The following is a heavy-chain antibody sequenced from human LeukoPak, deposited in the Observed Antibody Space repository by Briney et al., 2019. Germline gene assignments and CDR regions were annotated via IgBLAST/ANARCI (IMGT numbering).Heavy chain of an antibody. CDR3: ARDHNYAFDN. V-gene: IGHV3-48*04. CDR1: GFIFSDYS. Sequence: GGSPRLSCAASGFIFSDYSMNWVRQAPGKGLEWISYIGISSGNTKYADSVKGRFTISGDSAKSSLYLQMNSLRVEDTAVYYCARDHNYAFDNWGQGTLVTVSS. CDR2: IGISSGNT. J-gene: IGHJ4*02. D-gene: IGHD1-1*01.